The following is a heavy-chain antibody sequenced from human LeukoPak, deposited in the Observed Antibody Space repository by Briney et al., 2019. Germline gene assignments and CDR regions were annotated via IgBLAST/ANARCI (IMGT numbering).Heavy chain of an antibody. CDR2: ISPRGDIK. D-gene: IGHD3-10*01. CDR1: GFTFRNHG. Sequence: PGGSRRLSCAASGFTFRNHGMNWVRQAPGKGLEWVSGISPRGDIKYYADSVKGRFTISRDNSKNMLYLEVISLTADDTAVYYCAKDDAWIRFGEWSQGTLVTVSS. CDR3: AKDDAWIRFGE. J-gene: IGHJ4*02. V-gene: IGHV3-23*01.